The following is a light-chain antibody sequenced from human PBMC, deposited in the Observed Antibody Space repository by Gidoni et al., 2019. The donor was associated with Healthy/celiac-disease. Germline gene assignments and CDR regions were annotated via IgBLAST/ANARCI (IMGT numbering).Light chain of an antibody. V-gene: IGLV3-1*01. J-gene: IGLJ2*01. CDR2: QDS. CDR1: NLGDKY. Sequence: SYELTQPPSVSVSPGQTASITCSGDNLGDKYACWYTQKPGQSPVLVSYQDSKRPSGIPERFSGANSGNTATLTISGTQAMDEADYYCQAWDSSIYVVFGGGTKLTVL. CDR3: QAWDSSIYVV.